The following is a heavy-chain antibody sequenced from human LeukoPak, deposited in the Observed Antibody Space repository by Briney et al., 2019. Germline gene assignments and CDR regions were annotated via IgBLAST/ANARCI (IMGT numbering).Heavy chain of an antibody. J-gene: IGHJ5*02. CDR3: AKGVGGSTWSRNPFDP. V-gene: IGHV3-23*01. D-gene: IGHD6-13*01. CDR2: ITGSDGGT. CDR1: GFTFSSYA. Sequence: PGGSLRLSCAASGFTFSSYAMSWVRQAPGQGLEWVSTITGSDGGTYYADSVKGRFTISRDNSKNTLYLQMNSLRAEDAAIYYCAKGVGGSTWSRNPFDPWGQGTLVTVSS.